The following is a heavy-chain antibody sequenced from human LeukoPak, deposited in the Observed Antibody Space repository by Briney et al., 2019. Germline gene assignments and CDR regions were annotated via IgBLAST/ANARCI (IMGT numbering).Heavy chain of an antibody. Sequence: SVKVSCKTSGGTFNNSAISWVRQAPGQGLEWLGGIMPLFGTAGYAQKFQGRVTITKDESTRTVYLELTSLTSDDTAVYYCARDGHGDYGSGWFDPWGQGTLVSVSS. J-gene: IGHJ5*02. D-gene: IGHD4-17*01. CDR2: IMPLFGTA. CDR3: ARDGHGDYGSGWFDP. CDR1: GGTFNNSA. V-gene: IGHV1-69*05.